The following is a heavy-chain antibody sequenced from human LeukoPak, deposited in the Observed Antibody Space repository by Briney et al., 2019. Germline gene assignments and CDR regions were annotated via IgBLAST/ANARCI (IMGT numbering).Heavy chain of an antibody. CDR2: IYYSGST. CDR3: ARDLGLDYYDSSGYYYGAFDI. D-gene: IGHD3-22*01. Sequence: KPSETLSLTCTVSGGSISSYYWSWIRQPPGKGLEWIGYIYYSGSTNYNPSLKSRVTISVDTSKNQFSLKLSSVTAADTAVYYCARDLGLDYYDSSGYYYGAFDIWGQGTMVTVSS. J-gene: IGHJ3*02. V-gene: IGHV4-59*01. CDR1: GGSISSYY.